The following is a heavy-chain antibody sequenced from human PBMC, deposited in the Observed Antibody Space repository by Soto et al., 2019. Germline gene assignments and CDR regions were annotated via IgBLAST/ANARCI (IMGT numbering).Heavy chain of an antibody. CDR1: GGSISSGDLF. CDR3: ARLYYDSSGYYCRYFDS. J-gene: IGHJ4*02. V-gene: IGHV4-30-4*01. CDR2: IFDSGST. D-gene: IGHD3-22*01. Sequence: PSETLSLTCTVSGGSISSGDLFWTWIRQPPGKGLEWIGYIFDSGSTYYNPSLNSRGTISVHRSKNQFSLKLTSVTAADTAVYYCARLYYDSSGYYCRYFDSWGQGILVTVSS.